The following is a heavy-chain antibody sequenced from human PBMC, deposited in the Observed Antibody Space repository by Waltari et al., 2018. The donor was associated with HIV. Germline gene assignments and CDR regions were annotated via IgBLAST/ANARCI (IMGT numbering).Heavy chain of an antibody. CDR2: INAGNGNT. CDR3: ARVHYGSGSYYNEDY. V-gene: IGHV1-3*01. Sequence: QVQLVQSGAEVKKPGASVKVSCKASGYTFTSYAMHWVRQAPGQRLEWMGWINAGNGNTKYSQKFQGRVTITRDTSASTAYMELSSLRSEDTAVYYCARVHYGSGSYYNEDYWGQGTLVTVSS. D-gene: IGHD3-10*01. CDR1: GYTFTSYA. J-gene: IGHJ4*02.